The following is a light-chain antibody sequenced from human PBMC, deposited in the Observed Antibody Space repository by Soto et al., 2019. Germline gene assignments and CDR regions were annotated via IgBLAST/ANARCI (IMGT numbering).Light chain of an antibody. V-gene: IGKV3-20*01. CDR1: QSSSSNH. Sequence: EIVLTQSPGTLSLSPGERATLSCRASQSSSSNHLAWYQQKPGQAPRLLIYSASSRATGIPDRFSGSGSGTAFTLTIIRLEPENFAVYYCQHYGSSPGTFGQGTKVEV. CDR2: SAS. J-gene: IGKJ1*01. CDR3: QHYGSSPGT.